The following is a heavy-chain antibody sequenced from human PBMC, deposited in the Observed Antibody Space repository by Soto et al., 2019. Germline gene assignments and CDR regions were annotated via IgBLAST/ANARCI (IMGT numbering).Heavy chain of an antibody. CDR2: ISYDGSDK. V-gene: IGHV3-30-3*01. Sequence: GGSLRLSCAVSGFTFSSYAMHWVRQAPGKGLEWVALISYDGSDKDYADSVKGRFTISRDNSRNTLFLQMNSLRAEDTAVYYCARDYYKYYDSSGYYRSPAYWGQGTPVTVSS. CDR1: GFTFSSYA. J-gene: IGHJ4*02. CDR3: ARDYYKYYDSSGYYRSPAY. D-gene: IGHD3-22*01.